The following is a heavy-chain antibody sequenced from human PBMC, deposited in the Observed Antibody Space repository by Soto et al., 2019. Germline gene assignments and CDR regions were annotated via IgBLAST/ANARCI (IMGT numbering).Heavy chain of an antibody. V-gene: IGHV3-23*01. D-gene: IGHD3-10*01. J-gene: IGHJ5*02. CDR3: AKDAISMVRGTSNWFDP. Sequence: PGGSLRLSCAASGFTFSYYAMSWVRQAPGKGLEWISAISGSGIATYYADSVKGRSTISRDNSKNTLYLQMNRLRAEDTAVYYCAKDAISMVRGTSNWFDPWGQGTLVTVSS. CDR1: GFTFSYYA. CDR2: ISGSGIAT.